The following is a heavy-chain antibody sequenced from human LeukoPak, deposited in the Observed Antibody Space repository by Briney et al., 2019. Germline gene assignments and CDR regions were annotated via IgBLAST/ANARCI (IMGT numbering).Heavy chain of an antibody. CDR3: ARGHSYGYYYYYHMVV. V-gene: IGHV4-59*01. D-gene: IGHD5-18*01. J-gene: IGHJ6*03. CDR2: IYYSGST. CDR1: GGSISSYY. Sequence: SETLSLTCTVSGGSISSYYWSWIRQPPGKGLEWIGYIYYSGSTNYNPSLKSRVTISVDTSKNQFSLKLSSVTAADTAVYYCARGHSYGYYYYYHMVVWDKGTTVTVSS.